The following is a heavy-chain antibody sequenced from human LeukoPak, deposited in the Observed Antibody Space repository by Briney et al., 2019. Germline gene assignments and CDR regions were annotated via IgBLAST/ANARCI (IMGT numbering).Heavy chain of an antibody. CDR1: GFTLRSYW. CDR2: INSDGSST. CDR3: ARDLTPGGALYSYGRPPHYYYYMDV. D-gene: IGHD5-18*01. V-gene: IGHV3-74*01. J-gene: IGHJ6*03. Sequence: GGSLRLSCAASGFTLRSYWMHWVRQDPGKGLLWVSRINSDGSSTDYADSVKGRFIISRDNAKNTLYLQMNSLRAEDTAVYYCARDLTPGGALYSYGRPPHYYYYMDVWGKGTTVTVSS.